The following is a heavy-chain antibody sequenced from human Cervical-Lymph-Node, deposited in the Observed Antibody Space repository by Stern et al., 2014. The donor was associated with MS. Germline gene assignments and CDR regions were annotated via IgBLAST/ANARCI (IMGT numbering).Heavy chain of an antibody. V-gene: IGHV3-73*01. CDR2: IRGKAKNYAT. J-gene: IGHJ3*02. CDR1: GLSFSDAA. Sequence: EVQLEESGGGLVLPGGSLKLSCVVSGLSFSDAAVHWVRQASRKGLEWVGRIRGKAKNYATSYAASVKGRFTISRTDSENTAYLLMNSLKSEDTAVYYCSPASAIWGQGTVVTVSS. CDR3: SPASAI.